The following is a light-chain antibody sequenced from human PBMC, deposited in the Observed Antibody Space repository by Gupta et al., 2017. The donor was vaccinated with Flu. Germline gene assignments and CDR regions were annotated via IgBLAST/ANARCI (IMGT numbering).Light chain of an antibody. Sequence: SSELTQDPALSVALGQTFRTTCQGDSLRSYYASWYQQKPGQAPVLVIYGKNNRPSGIPDRFSGSSSGNTASLTITGAQAEDEADYYCNSRDSSGNHVVFGGGTKLTVL. J-gene: IGLJ2*01. CDR1: SLRSYY. CDR3: NSRDSSGNHVV. CDR2: GKN. V-gene: IGLV3-19*01.